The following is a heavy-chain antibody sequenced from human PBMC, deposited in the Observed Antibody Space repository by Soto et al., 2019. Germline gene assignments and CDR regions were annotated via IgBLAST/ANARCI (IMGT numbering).Heavy chain of an antibody. Sequence: EVQLVESGGGLVRPGGSLRLSCAGSGFTFSIYSMTWVLQAPGKGLEWLSFITADSRVIFYADSVKGRFTISRDNAKNSLYLHMNSLRDEDTALYYCARAGTGDKGWFAYWGQGVPVTVSS. CDR2: ITADSRVI. CDR3: ARAGTGDKGWFAY. V-gene: IGHV3-48*02. D-gene: IGHD2-21*02. J-gene: IGHJ5*01. CDR1: GFTFSIYS.